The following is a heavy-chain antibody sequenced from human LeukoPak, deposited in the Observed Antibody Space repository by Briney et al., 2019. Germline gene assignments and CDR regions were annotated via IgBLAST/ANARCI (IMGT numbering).Heavy chain of an antibody. V-gene: IGHV4-59*01. CDR3: ARDRGSSGWFYFDY. CDR2: IYYSGST. Sequence: SETLSLTCTVSGGSISSDYWSWIRQPPGKGLEWIGFIYYSGSTNYNPSLKSRVTISIDTSKNQFSLKLSSVTAADTAVYYCARDRGSSGWFYFDYWGQGTLVTVSS. CDR1: GGSISSDY. J-gene: IGHJ4*02. D-gene: IGHD6-19*01.